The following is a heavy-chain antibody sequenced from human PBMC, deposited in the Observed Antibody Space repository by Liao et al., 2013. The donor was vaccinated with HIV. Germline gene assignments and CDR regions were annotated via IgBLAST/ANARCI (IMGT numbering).Heavy chain of an antibody. Sequence: QVQLQESGPGLVKPSQTLSLTCSVSGDSIANGYYFWSWIRQPPGKGLEWLGYIYYSGSAYYNPSLKSRVTMSVDTSKNQFSLNLSSVTAADTAVYYCAKADWGSVDLTDFSFDYWGQGTLVTVSS. V-gene: IGHV4-30-4*08. J-gene: IGHJ4*02. CDR3: AKADWGSVDLTDFSFDY. D-gene: IGHD7-27*01. CDR2: IYYSGSA. CDR1: GDSIANGYYF.